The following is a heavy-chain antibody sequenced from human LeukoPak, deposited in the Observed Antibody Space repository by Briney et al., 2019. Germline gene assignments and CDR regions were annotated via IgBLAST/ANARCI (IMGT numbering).Heavy chain of an antibody. CDR3: AKNTAMVREIDY. CDR1: GFTLSSYA. V-gene: IGHV3-23*01. J-gene: IGHJ4*02. Sequence: PGGSLRLSCAASGFTLSSYAMSWVRPAPGKGLEWVSAISGSGGSTYYADSVKGRFTISRDNSKNPLYLQMNSLRAEDTAVYYCAKNTAMVREIDYWGEGPLVTVSS. CDR2: ISGSGGST. D-gene: IGHD5-18*01.